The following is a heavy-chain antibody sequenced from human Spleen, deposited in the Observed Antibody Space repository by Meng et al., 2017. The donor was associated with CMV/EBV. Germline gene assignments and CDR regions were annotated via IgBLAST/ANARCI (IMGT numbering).Heavy chain of an antibody. CDR2: ISSSSSYI. V-gene: IGHV3-21*01. Sequence: GESLKISCAASGFPLGDYAMHWVRQAPGKGLEWVSSISSSSSYIYYADSVKGRFTISRDNAKNSLYLQMNSLRAEDTAVYYCARDTTSPFDYWGQGTLVTVSS. D-gene: IGHD1-26*01. CDR3: ARDTTSPFDY. CDR1: GFPLGDYA. J-gene: IGHJ4*02.